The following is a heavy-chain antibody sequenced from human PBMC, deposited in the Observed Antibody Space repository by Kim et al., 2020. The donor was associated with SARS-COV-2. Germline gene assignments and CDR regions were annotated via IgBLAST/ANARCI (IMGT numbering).Heavy chain of an antibody. CDR3: ARKPITMVRGADWYFDL. D-gene: IGHD3-10*01. Sequence: SETLSLTCTVSGGSISSYYWSWIRQPPGKGLEWIGYIYYSGSTNYNPSLKSRVTISVDTSKNQFSLKLSSVTAADTAVYYCARKPITMVRGADWYFDLWGRGTLVTVSS. CDR1: GGSISSYY. CDR2: IYYSGST. J-gene: IGHJ2*01. V-gene: IGHV4-59*01.